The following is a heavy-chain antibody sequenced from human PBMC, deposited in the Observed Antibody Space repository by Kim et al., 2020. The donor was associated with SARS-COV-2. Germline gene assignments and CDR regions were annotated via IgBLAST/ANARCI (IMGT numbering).Heavy chain of an antibody. J-gene: IGHJ4*02. Sequence: YGDSVKGRFTISRDNSKNTLYLQMDSLRVEDTAVYFCAKCRVTTSASSDHWGQGTLVTVSS. V-gene: IGHV3-30*02. CDR3: AKCRVTTSASSDH. D-gene: IGHD1-1*01.